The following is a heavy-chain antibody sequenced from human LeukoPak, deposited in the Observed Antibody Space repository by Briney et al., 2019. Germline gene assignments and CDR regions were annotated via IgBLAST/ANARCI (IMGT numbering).Heavy chain of an antibody. CDR1: GFTLGNYA. J-gene: IGHJ4*02. CDR2: ISGNGYNT. CDR3: AKGVRLWFAFYFDY. V-gene: IGHV3-23*01. D-gene: IGHD3-10*01. Sequence: SEGSLRLSCAASGFTLGNYAMSWVRQAPGKGLEWVSAISGNGYNTYYADSVKGRFTISSESSRNTLYLQMHSLRAEDTAVYYCAKGVRLWFAFYFDYWGQGTLVTVSS.